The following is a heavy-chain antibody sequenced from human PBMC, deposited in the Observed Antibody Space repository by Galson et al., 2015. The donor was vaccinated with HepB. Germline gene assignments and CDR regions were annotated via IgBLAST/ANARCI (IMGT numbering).Heavy chain of an antibody. D-gene: IGHD6-13*01. J-gene: IGHJ5*02. Sequence: ETLSLTCTVSGGSISSYYWSWIRQPPGKGLEWIGYIYYSGSTNYNPSLKSRVTISVDTSKNQFSLKLSSVTAADTAVYYCARHSVGLPFWQQPTFFDPWGQGTLVTVSS. V-gene: IGHV4-59*08. CDR3: ARHSVGLPFWQQPTFFDP. CDR1: GGSISSYY. CDR2: IYYSGST.